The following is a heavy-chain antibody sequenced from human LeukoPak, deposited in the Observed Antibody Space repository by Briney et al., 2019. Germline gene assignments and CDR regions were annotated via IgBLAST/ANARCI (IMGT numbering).Heavy chain of an antibody. CDR1: GGSISSGGYY. CDR3: ARDRLSLGAFDI. D-gene: IGHD7-27*01. J-gene: IGHJ3*02. CDR2: IYYSGST. Sequence: SETLSLTCTVSGGSISSGGYYWSWIRQPPGKGLEWIGYIYYSGSTNYNPSLKSRVTISLDTSKNQFSLRLSSLTAADTAVYYCARDRLSLGAFDIWGQGTMVTVSS. V-gene: IGHV4-61*08.